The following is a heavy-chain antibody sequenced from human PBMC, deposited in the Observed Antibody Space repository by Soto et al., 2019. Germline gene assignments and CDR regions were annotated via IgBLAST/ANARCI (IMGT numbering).Heavy chain of an antibody. CDR2: ISAGNGNT. CDR1: GYTFTSYA. CDR3: ARSPYPSIAARPFDY. J-gene: IGHJ4*02. Sequence: ASVKVSCKASGYTFTSYAMHWVRQAPGQRLEWMGWISAGNGNTKYSQKFQGRVTITRDTSASTAYMELSSLRSEDTAVYYCARSPYPSIAARPFDYWGQGTLVTVSS. D-gene: IGHD6-6*01. V-gene: IGHV1-3*01.